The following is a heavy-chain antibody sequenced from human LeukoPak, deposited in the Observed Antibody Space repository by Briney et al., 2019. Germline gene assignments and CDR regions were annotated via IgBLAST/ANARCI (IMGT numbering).Heavy chain of an antibody. D-gene: IGHD6-13*01. CDR2: INHSGST. V-gene: IGHV4-34*01. Sequence: SETLSLTCAVYGGSFSGYYWSWIRQPPGKGLEWIGEINHSGSTNYNPSLKSRVTISVDTSKNQFSLKLSSVTAADTAVYYCARGRRRYSSSWYSRWFGPWGQGTLVTVSS. CDR3: ARGRRRYSSSWYSRWFGP. CDR1: GGSFSGYY. J-gene: IGHJ5*02.